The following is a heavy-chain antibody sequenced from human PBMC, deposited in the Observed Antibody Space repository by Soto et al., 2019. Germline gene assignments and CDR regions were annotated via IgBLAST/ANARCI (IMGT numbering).Heavy chain of an antibody. CDR1: GYTFTGYY. V-gene: IGHV1-2*02. D-gene: IGHD1-7*01. Sequence: ASVKVSCKASGYTFTGYYMHWVRQAPGQGLEWMGWINPNSGGTNYAQKFQGRVTMTRDTSISAAYMELSRLRSDDTAVYYCARELITGTTRGDAFDIWGQGTMVTVSS. CDR2: INPNSGGT. CDR3: ARELITGTTRGDAFDI. J-gene: IGHJ3*02.